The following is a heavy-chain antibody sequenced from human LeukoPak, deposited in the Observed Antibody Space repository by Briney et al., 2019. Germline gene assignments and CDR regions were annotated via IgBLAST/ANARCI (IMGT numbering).Heavy chain of an antibody. J-gene: IGHJ4*02. D-gene: IGHD2-15*01. V-gene: IGHV3-23*01. CDR3: ARSRVVDRRGYFDF. CDR2: IGGSDDT. Sequence: GGSLRLSCVASGFSLSDNPMTWVRQSPGRGLEWVTTIGGSDDTYYADSVKGRFTISRDTSKNTLYLQIHSLGAEDTAVYYCARSRVVDRRGYFDFWGQGTLVTASS. CDR1: GFSLSDNP.